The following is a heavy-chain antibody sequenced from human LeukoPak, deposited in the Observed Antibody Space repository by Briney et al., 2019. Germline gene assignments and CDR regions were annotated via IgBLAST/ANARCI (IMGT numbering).Heavy chain of an antibody. Sequence: PAETFPLTCTVSGGSISSYYWSWIRQPPGKGLEWIGYIYYSGSTNYNPSLKSRVTISVDTSKNQFSLKLGSVTAADTAVYYCARGFYGSGSNDAFDIWGQGTMVTVSS. CDR2: IYYSGST. V-gene: IGHV4-59*01. CDR3: ARGFYGSGSNDAFDI. CDR1: GGSISSYY. J-gene: IGHJ3*02. D-gene: IGHD3-10*01.